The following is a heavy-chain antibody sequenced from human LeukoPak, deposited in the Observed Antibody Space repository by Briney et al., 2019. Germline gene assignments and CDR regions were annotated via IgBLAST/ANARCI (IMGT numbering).Heavy chain of an antibody. Sequence: ASVKVSCKASGYTSTGYYMHWVRQAPGQGLEWMGRINPNSGGTNYAQKFQGRVTMTRDTSISTAYMELSRLRSDDTAVYYCARGESYSSSWYNWFDPWGQGTLVTVSS. J-gene: IGHJ5*02. CDR1: GYTSTGYY. CDR2: INPNSGGT. V-gene: IGHV1-2*06. CDR3: ARGESYSSSWYNWFDP. D-gene: IGHD6-13*01.